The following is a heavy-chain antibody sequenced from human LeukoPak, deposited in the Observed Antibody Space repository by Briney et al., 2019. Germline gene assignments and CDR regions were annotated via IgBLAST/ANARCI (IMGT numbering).Heavy chain of an antibody. CDR2: IYYSGST. CDR3: ARDESNRWFDP. Sequence: SETLSLTCTVSGGPISSYYWSWIRQPPGKGLEWIGYIYYSGSTNYNPSLKSRVTISVDTCKNQFSLKLSSVTAADTAVYYCARDESNRWFDPWGQGILLTVSS. J-gene: IGHJ5*02. CDR1: GGPISSYY. V-gene: IGHV4-59*01.